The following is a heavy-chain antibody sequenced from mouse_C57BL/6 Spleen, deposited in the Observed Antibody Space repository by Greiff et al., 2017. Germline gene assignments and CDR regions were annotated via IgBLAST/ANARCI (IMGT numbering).Heavy chain of an antibody. D-gene: IGHD2-3*01. CDR2: ISSGSSTI. V-gene: IGHV5-17*01. CDR3: ARPGSMMGINYAMDY. CDR1: GFTFSDYG. Sequence: EVKLVESGGGLVKPGGSLKLSCAASGFTFSDYGMHWVRQAPEKGLEWVAYISSGSSTIYYADTVKGRFTISRDNAKNTLFLQMTSLRSEDTAMYYCARPGSMMGINYAMDYWGQGTSVTVSS. J-gene: IGHJ4*01.